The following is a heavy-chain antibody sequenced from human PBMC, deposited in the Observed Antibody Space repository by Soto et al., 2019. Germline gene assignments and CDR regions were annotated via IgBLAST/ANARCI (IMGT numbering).Heavy chain of an antibody. J-gene: IGHJ4*02. D-gene: IGHD2-15*01. Sequence: QVQLVQSGAEVKKPGSSVKVSCKASGGTFSSYAISWVRQAPGQGLEWMGGIIPIFGTANYAQKFQGRVTITADESTSKAYMEPSSLRSEDTAVYYCARAIGYCSGGSCYNFDYWGQGTLVTVSS. V-gene: IGHV1-69*12. CDR1: GGTFSSYA. CDR2: IIPIFGTA. CDR3: ARAIGYCSGGSCYNFDY.